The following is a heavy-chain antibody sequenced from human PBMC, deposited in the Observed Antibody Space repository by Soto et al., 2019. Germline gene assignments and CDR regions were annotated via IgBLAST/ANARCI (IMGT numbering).Heavy chain of an antibody. CDR3: AHSRRDNSNWYGGNFDF. CDR1: GFSLTTSGVG. CDR2: IYWDDDK. Sequence: QITLKESGPTLVKPTQTLTLTCTFSGFSLTTSGVGVGWIRQPPGKALEWLALIYWDDDKRYRPSLKSGLTITKDTSKNQVVLTMTNMDPVDTATYYCAHSRRDNSNWYGGNFDFWGQGTLVTVSS. J-gene: IGHJ4*02. D-gene: IGHD6-13*01. V-gene: IGHV2-5*02.